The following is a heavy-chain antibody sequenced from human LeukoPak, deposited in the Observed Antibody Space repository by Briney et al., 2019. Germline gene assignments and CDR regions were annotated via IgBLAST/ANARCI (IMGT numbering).Heavy chain of an antibody. V-gene: IGHV3-30*18. CDR3: AKAEKCGDFEVPFDY. CDR1: GFTFSSYG. D-gene: IGHD4-17*01. CDR2: ISYDGSNK. Sequence: PGGSLRLSCAASGFTFSSYGMHWVRQAPGKGLEWVAVISYDGSNKYYADSVKGRFTISRDNSKNTLYLQMNSLRAEDTAVYYCAKAEKCGDFEVPFDYWGQGTLVTVSS. J-gene: IGHJ4*02.